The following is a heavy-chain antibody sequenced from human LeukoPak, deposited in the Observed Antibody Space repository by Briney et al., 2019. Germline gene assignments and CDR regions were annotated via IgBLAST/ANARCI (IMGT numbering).Heavy chain of an antibody. Sequence: GGSLRLSCAASGFTFSTYWTHWVRQAPGKGLVWVSHINCDGSSTTYADSVKGRFTISRDNARNTLYLQMNSLRAEDTAVYYCARDDVVSGTGLGDYWGQGTLVTVSS. J-gene: IGHJ4*02. CDR2: INCDGSST. D-gene: IGHD5/OR15-5a*01. CDR1: GFTFSTYW. V-gene: IGHV3-74*01. CDR3: ARDDVVSGTGLGDY.